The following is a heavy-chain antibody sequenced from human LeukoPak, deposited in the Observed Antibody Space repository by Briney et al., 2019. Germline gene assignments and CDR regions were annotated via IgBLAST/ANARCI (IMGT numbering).Heavy chain of an antibody. D-gene: IGHD3-3*01. J-gene: IGHJ1*01. CDR2: ISWNSGSL. V-gene: IGHV3-9*01. Sequence: PGRSLRLSCAASGFTFDDYAMHWVRQAPGKGLEWVSGISWNSGSLGYADSVKGRFTISRDNAKNSLYLQMNSLRAEDTTLYYCAKDRSGKQLYVFQHWGQGTLVTVSS. CDR3: AKDRSGKQLYVFQH. CDR1: GFTFDDYA.